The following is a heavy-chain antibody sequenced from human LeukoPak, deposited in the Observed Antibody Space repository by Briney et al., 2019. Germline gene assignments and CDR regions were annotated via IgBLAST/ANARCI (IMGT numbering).Heavy chain of an antibody. Sequence: SETLSLTCTVSGGSISSSSYYWGWIRQPPGKGLEWIGSIYYSGTTNYNSSLRSRVTISVDTSKNQFSLKLSSVTAADTAVYYCARDVDSSGYTAGGWFDPWGQGTLVTVSS. D-gene: IGHD3-22*01. CDR3: ARDVDSSGYTAGGWFDP. CDR2: IYYSGTT. J-gene: IGHJ5*02. V-gene: IGHV4-39*07. CDR1: GGSISSSSYY.